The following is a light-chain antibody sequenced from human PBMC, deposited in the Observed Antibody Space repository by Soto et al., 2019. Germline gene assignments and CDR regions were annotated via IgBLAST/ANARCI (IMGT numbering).Light chain of an antibody. Sequence: EIVLTQSPATLSLSPGEGATLSCRASQSVSSYLAWYKQKPGQAPRLLIYDASNRATGIPARFSGSGSVSDFTLTISSLEPEDFAVYYCQQRSNWPLTWTFGQGTKV. CDR2: DAS. CDR1: QSVSSY. V-gene: IGKV3-11*01. J-gene: IGKJ1*01. CDR3: QQRSNWPLTWT.